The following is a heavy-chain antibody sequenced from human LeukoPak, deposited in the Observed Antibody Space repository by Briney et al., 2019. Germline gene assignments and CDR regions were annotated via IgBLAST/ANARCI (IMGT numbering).Heavy chain of an antibody. D-gene: IGHD3-22*01. CDR3: ARESTYYYDSSGQGDAFDI. J-gene: IGHJ3*02. V-gene: IGHV4-4*02. CDR1: GGSISSSNW. CDR2: IYHSGST. Sequence: SGTLSLTCAVSGGSISSSNWWSWVRPPPGKGLEWIGEIYHSGSTNYNPSLKSRVTISVDKSKNQFSLKLSSVTAADTAVYYCARESTYYYDSSGQGDAFDIWGQGTMVTVSS.